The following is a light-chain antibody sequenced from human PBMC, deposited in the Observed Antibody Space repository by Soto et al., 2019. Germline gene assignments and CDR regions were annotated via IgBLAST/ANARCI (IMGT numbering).Light chain of an antibody. CDR1: QSVSSY. J-gene: IGKJ1*01. V-gene: IGKV3-11*01. CDR3: QQRRYWPVT. CDR2: DAS. Sequence: EIVLTQSPAILSMSPGERATLSCRASQSVSSYFAWYQQKPGQAPRLLIYDASNRATGVPARFSGSGSGTVFTFTIFSLVPEDFAVYYCQQRRYWPVTFGQGTKVDIK.